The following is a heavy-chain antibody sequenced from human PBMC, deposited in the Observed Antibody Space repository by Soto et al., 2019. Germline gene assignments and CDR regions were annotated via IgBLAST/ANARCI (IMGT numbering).Heavy chain of an antibody. D-gene: IGHD5-18*01. J-gene: IGHJ6*02. Sequence: QVQLVQSGAEVKKPGSSVKVSCKASGGTFSSYAISWVRQAPGQGLEWMGGIIPIFGTANYAQKFQGRVTITADKSTSTDYMERSSLRSEDTAVYYCARDRAIRPTAMRMGMDVWGQGTTVTVSS. CDR2: IIPIFGTA. V-gene: IGHV1-69*06. CDR3: ARDRAIRPTAMRMGMDV. CDR1: GGTFSSYA.